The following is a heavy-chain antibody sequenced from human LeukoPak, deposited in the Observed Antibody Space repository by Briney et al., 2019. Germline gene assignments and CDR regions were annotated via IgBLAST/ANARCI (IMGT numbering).Heavy chain of an antibody. D-gene: IGHD3-22*01. CDR1: GFIFSSAA. CDR3: AKDREEDYYDSSGSSYSVDV. CDR2: ISGSGGST. J-gene: IGHJ6*02. Sequence: GGSLRLSCEASGFIFSSAAMNWVRQAPGKGLEWVSGISGSGGSTYYAGAVKGRFTVSRDNSKNMFFLQMHSLRDEDTAVYYCAKDREEDYYDSSGSSYSVDVWGQGTMVIVSS. V-gene: IGHV3-23*01.